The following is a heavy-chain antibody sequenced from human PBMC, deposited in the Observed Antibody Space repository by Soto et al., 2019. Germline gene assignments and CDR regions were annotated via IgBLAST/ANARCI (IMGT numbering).Heavy chain of an antibody. CDR1: GCADSSDA. CDR3: AKVLGSAARLTYYYGMDV. J-gene: IGHJ6*01. CDR2: ISGSGGST. D-gene: IGHD2-2*01. Sequence: GSLRLWGAAFGCADSSDALSLVGQSPGKGLEWVSAISGSGGSTYYADSVKGRFTISRDNSKNTLYLQMNSLRAEDTAVYYCAKVLGSAARLTYYYGMDVWGQGIRVTVSS. V-gene: IGHV3-23*01.